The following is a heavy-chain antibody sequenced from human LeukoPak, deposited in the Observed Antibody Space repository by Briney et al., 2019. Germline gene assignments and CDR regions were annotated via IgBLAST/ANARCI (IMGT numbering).Heavy chain of an antibody. CDR1: GGSFSGYY. Sequence: PSETLSLTCAVYGGSFSGYYWSWIRQPPGEGLEWIGEINHSGSTNYNPSLKSRVTISVDTSKNQFSLKLSSVTAADTAVYYCARAGVVIPDDAFDIWGQGTMVTVSS. CDR3: ARAGVVIPDDAFDI. V-gene: IGHV4-34*01. CDR2: INHSGST. D-gene: IGHD3-3*01. J-gene: IGHJ3*02.